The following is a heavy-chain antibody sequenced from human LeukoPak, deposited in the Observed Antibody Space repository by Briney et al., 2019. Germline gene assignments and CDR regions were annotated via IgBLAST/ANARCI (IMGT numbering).Heavy chain of an antibody. CDR3: AKDTPRYGYYYYYGMDV. CDR1: GFTFSSYA. Sequence: PGGSLRLSCAASGFTFSSYAMGWVRQAPGKGLEWVSAIRGSGGTTYYADSVKGRFTISRDNSKNTLYLQMNSLRAEDTAVYYCAKDTPRYGYYYYYGMDVWGQGTTVTVSS. J-gene: IGHJ6*02. V-gene: IGHV3-23*01. CDR2: IRGSGGTT. D-gene: IGHD5-18*01.